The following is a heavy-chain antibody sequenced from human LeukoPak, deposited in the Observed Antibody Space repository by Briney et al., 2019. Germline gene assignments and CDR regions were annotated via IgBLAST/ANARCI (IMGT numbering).Heavy chain of an antibody. CDR3: ARTGPGSSSYH. V-gene: IGHV3-48*04. D-gene: IGHD6-13*01. Sequence: GGSLRLSCAASGFTFSSYSMNWVRQAPGKGLEWVSYISSSISTIYYADSVKGRFTISRDNAKNSLYLQMNSLRAEDTAVYYCARTGPGSSSYHWGQGTLVTVSS. CDR1: GFTFSSYS. J-gene: IGHJ5*02. CDR2: ISSSISTI.